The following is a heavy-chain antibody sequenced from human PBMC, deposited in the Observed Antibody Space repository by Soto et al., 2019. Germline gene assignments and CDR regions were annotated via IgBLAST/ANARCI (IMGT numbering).Heavy chain of an antibody. V-gene: IGHV4-31*03. CDR2: IYYSGST. CDR1: GGSISSGGYY. Sequence: QVQLQESGPGLVKPSQTLSLTCTVSGGSISSGGYYWSWIRQHPGKGLEWIGYIYYSGSTYYNPSLKSRVTLSVDTSKNPVSLKLSSVTAADTAVYYCARDRGGYVDYWGQGTLVTVSS. CDR3: ARDRGGYVDY. J-gene: IGHJ4*02. D-gene: IGHD3-10*01.